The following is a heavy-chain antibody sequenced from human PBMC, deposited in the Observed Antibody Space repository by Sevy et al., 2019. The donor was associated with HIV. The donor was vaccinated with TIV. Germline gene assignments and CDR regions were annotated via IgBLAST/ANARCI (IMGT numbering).Heavy chain of an antibody. CDR3: ARDVDSNYDGIDA. CDR1: GFTFSSYA. V-gene: IGHV3-23*01. Sequence: GGSLRLSCAASGFTFSSYAMSWVRQAPGKGLEWVSAISGSGGSTYYADSVKGRFTISRDNSKNTVDLQMNSLRVEDTAVYYCARDVDSNYDGIDAWGQGTTVTVSS. J-gene: IGHJ6*02. D-gene: IGHD4-4*01. CDR2: ISGSGGST.